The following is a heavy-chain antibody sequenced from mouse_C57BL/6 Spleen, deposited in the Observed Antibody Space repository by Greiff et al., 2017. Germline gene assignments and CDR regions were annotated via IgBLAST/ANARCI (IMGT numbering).Heavy chain of an antibody. J-gene: IGHJ1*03. CDR3: ARREGLPWYVDV. D-gene: IGHD5-1*01. CDR1: GFTFSSYT. CDR2: ISGGGGNT. Sequence: EVMLVESGGGLVKPGGSLKLSCAASGFTFSSYTMSWVRQTPEKRLEWVATISGGGGNTYYPDSVKGRFTISRDNAKNTLYLQMSSLRSEDTALYYCARREGLPWYVDVWGTGTTVTVSS. V-gene: IGHV5-9*01.